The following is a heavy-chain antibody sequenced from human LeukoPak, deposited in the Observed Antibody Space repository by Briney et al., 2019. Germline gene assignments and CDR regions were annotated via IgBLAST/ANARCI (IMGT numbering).Heavy chain of an antibody. CDR3: ARGLSTMAFPITMVRGPFDY. V-gene: IGHV4-34*01. CDR1: GGSFSGYY. CDR2: INHSGST. J-gene: IGHJ4*02. D-gene: IGHD3-10*01. Sequence: SETLSLTCAVYGGSFSGYYWSWIRQPPGKGLEWIGEINHSGSTNYNPSLKSRVTISLETSTNQFSLKLSSVTAADTAVYYCARGLSTMAFPITMVRGPFDYWGQGTLVTVSS.